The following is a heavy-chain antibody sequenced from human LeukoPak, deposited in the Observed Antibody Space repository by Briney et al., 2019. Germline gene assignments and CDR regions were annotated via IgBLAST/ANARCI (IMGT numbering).Heavy chain of an antibody. CDR3: ARCRGDYSCYFDY. CDR2: IYHSGST. D-gene: IGHD4-17*01. V-gene: IGHV4-30-2*01. J-gene: IGHJ4*02. CDR1: GGSISSGGYY. Sequence: SETLSLTCTVSGGSISSGGYYWSWIRQPPGKGLEWIGYIYHSGSTYYNPSLKSRVTISVDRSKNQFSLKLSSVTAADTAVYYCARCRGDYSCYFDYWGQGTLVAVSS.